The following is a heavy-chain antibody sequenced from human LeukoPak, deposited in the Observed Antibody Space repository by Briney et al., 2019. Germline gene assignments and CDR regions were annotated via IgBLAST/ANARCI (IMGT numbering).Heavy chain of an antibody. Sequence: GGSLRLSCAASGLTLSDAWLTWVRQAPGKGLEWVTRIKSKIDGGLKDYAAPVKGTFTISRDDSENTVYLQINSLKIEDTAMYYCATGRSGYFDSWGQGTLVTVSS. CDR2: IKSKIDGGLK. V-gene: IGHV3-15*01. CDR3: ATGRSGYFDS. CDR1: GLTLSDAW. J-gene: IGHJ4*02.